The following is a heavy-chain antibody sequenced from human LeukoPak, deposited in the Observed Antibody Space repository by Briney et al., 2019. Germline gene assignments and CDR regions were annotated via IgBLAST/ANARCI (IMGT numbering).Heavy chain of an antibody. Sequence: ASVKVSCKASGYTFTGYYMHWVRQAPGQGLKWMGWINPNSGGTNYAQKFQGRVTMTRDTSISTAYMELSRLRSDDTAVYYCARDRQAGTLYMDVWRKGTTVTVSS. J-gene: IGHJ6*03. CDR3: ARDRQAGTLYMDV. CDR1: GYTFTGYY. V-gene: IGHV1-2*02. D-gene: IGHD6-13*01. CDR2: INPNSGGT.